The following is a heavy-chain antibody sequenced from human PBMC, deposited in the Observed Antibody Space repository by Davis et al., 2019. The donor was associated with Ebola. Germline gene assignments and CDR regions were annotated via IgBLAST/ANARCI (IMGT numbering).Heavy chain of an antibody. CDR2: INSDGSFT. J-gene: IGHJ4*02. D-gene: IGHD3-16*01. CDR3: ATDPYGGNPQSADY. Sequence: HTGGSLRLSCAASGFTFSNAWMSWVRQAPGEGLVWVARINSDGSFTSYSDSVKGRFTISRDNAKNTLFLQMNSLRADDTAMYFCATDPYGGNPQSADYWGQGSLVTVSS. CDR1: GFTFSNAW. V-gene: IGHV3-74*01.